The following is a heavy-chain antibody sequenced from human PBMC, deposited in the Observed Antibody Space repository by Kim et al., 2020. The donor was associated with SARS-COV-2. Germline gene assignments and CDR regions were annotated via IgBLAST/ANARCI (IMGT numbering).Heavy chain of an antibody. CDR3: ARARPQAQGWLQFLYYFDY. Sequence: SETLSLTCAVYGGSFSGYYWSWIRQPPGKGLEWIGEINHSGSTNYNPSLKSRVTISVDTSKNQFSLKLSSVTAAGTAVYYCARARPQAQGWLQFLYYFDYWGQGTLVTVSS. CDR2: INHSGST. J-gene: IGHJ4*02. D-gene: IGHD5-12*01. CDR1: GGSFSGYY. V-gene: IGHV4-34*01.